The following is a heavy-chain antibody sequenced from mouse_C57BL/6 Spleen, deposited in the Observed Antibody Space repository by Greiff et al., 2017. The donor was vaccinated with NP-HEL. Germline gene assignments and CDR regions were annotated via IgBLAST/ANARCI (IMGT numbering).Heavy chain of an antibody. V-gene: IGHV1-54*01. CDR1: GYAFTNYL. D-gene: IGHD1-1*01. CDR3: AREGRYYGSSPWFAY. Sequence: VQLQQSGAELVRPGPSVKVSCKASGYAFTNYLIEWVKQRPGQGLEWIGVINPGSGGTNYNEKFKGKATLTADKSSSTAYMQLSSLTSEDSAVYVCAREGRYYGSSPWFAYWGQGTLVTVSA. CDR2: INPGSGGT. J-gene: IGHJ3*01.